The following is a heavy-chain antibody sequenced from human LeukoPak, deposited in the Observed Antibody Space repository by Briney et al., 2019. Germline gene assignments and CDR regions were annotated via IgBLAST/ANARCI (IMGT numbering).Heavy chain of an antibody. CDR3: ARQLGAFSPHYYFYMDV. V-gene: IGHV7-4-1*02. CDR1: GYTFNNYA. CDR2: INTNNGNP. D-gene: IGHD3-16*01. Sequence: ASVKVSCKASGYTFNNYAMNWVRQAPGQGLEWMGWINTNNGNPTYAQAFTGRFVFSLDISVSTAYLQISNLKADDTAVYYCARQLGAFSPHYYFYMDVWGKGTTVAVSS. J-gene: IGHJ6*03.